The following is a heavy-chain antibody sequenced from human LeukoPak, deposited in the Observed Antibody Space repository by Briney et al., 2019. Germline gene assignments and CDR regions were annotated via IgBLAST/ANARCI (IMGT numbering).Heavy chain of an antibody. D-gene: IGHD2-8*01. J-gene: IGHJ4*02. Sequence: PSETLSLTCTVSGGSIGIYYWSWIRKPAGKGLEWIGRIYNSGRTKYSPSLESRVTMSIDTSKNQFSLKLSSVSAADTAVYYCARVAMYESFFDYWGQGTLVTVSS. CDR1: GGSIGIYY. CDR2: IYNSGRT. V-gene: IGHV4-4*07. CDR3: ARVAMYESFFDY.